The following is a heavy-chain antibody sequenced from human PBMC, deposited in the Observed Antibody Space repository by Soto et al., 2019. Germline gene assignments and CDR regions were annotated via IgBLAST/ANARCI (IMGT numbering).Heavy chain of an antibody. CDR2: MNPNSGNT. V-gene: IGHV1-8*01. CDR3: TAHRSSLTVRRGYIIGDYYYNGMDV. Sequence: ASVKVSCKASGYTFTSYDINWVRQATGQGLEWMGWMNPNSGNTAYAQKFQGRVTMTRDTSISTAYMELSSLRSEDTAVYYCTAHRSSLTVRRGYIIGDYYYNGMDVWGQGTTVTVSS. D-gene: IGHD3-10*01. CDR1: GYTFTSYD. J-gene: IGHJ6*02.